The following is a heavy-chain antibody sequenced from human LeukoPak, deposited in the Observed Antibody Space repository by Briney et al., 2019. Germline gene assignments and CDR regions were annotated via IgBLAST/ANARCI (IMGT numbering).Heavy chain of an antibody. Sequence: PGGSLRLSCAASGFTFSSYSMNWVRQAPGKGLEWVSSISSSSSYIYYADSVKGRFTISRDNAKNSLYLQMNSLRAEDTAVYYCARDSGPLGQRYYFDYWGQGTLVTVSS. D-gene: IGHD3-10*01. V-gene: IGHV3-21*01. CDR3: ARDSGPLGQRYYFDY. J-gene: IGHJ4*02. CDR2: ISSSSSYI. CDR1: GFTFSSYS.